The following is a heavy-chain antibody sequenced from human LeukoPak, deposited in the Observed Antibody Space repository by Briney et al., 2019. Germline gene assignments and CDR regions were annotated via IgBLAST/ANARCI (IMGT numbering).Heavy chain of an antibody. J-gene: IGHJ6*03. CDR3: ARLKKLVRPTGGYYYYYMDV. Sequence: SETLSLTCAVYGGSFSGYYWSWIRQPPGKGLEWIGEINHSGSTNYNPSLKSRVTISVDTSKNQFSLKLSSVTAADTAVYYCARLKKLVRPTGGYYYYYMDVWGKGTTVTISS. D-gene: IGHD1-14*01. V-gene: IGHV4-34*01. CDR2: INHSGST. CDR1: GGSFSGYY.